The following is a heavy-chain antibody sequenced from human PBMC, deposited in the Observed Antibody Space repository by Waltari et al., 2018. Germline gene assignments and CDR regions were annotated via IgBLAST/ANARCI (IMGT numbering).Heavy chain of an antibody. V-gene: IGHV3-21*01. J-gene: IGHJ4*02. CDR1: GFTFSSYS. CDR3: AKAGSPSF. CDR2: ISGGSSYK. Sequence: EVQLVGSGGGLVKPGGSLRLSCAASGFTFSSYSMNWVRQAPGKGLEWVSSISGGSSYKYYADSVKGRFTISRDNVKNSLYLQMNSLRAEDTAVYYCAKAGSPSFWGPGTLVTVSS. D-gene: IGHD3-10*01.